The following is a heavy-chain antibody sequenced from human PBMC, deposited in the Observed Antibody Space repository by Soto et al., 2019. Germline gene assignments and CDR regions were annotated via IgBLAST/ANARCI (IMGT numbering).Heavy chain of an antibody. CDR2: ISAYNGNT. Sequence: GASVTVSCMASGYTFTSYGISWVRQAPGQGIEWMGWISAYNGNTNYAQKLQGRVTMTTDTSTSTAYMELRSLRSDYTAVYYCARDGERPSPIDYWGQGTLVTVSS. J-gene: IGHJ4*02. CDR1: GYTFTSYG. CDR3: ARDGERPSPIDY. D-gene: IGHD1-1*01. V-gene: IGHV1-18*01.